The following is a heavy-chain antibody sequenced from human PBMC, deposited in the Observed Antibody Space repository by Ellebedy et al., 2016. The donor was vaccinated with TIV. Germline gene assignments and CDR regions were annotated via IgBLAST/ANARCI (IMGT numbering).Heavy chain of an antibody. D-gene: IGHD1-14*01. Sequence: PGGSLRLSCAASGFTFSSYWMHWVRQAPGKGLVWVSGINGNGVSTAYADSVKDRFTVSRDNSRNTLYLQMNSLRAEDTAIYYCAKGRSGTYIHHAFDYWGQGTLVTVSS. CDR1: GFTFSSYW. J-gene: IGHJ4*02. V-gene: IGHV3-23*01. CDR3: AKGRSGTYIHHAFDY. CDR2: INGNGVST.